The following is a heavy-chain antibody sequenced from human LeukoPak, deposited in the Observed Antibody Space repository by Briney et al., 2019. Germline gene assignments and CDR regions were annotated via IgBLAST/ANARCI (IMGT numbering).Heavy chain of an antibody. Sequence: GGSLRLSCAASGFTFSSYAMHWVRQAPGKGLEWVAVISYDGSNKYYADSVKGRFTISRDNSKNTLYLQMNSLRAEDTAVYYCARMYSSGWYEAYWGQGTLVTVSS. D-gene: IGHD6-19*01. V-gene: IGHV3-30-3*01. CDR1: GFTFSSYA. CDR3: ARMYSSGWYEAY. CDR2: ISYDGSNK. J-gene: IGHJ4*02.